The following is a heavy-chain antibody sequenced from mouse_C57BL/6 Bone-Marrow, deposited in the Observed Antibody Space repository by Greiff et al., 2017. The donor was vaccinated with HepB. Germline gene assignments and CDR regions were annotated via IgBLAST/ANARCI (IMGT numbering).Heavy chain of an antibody. CDR3: ARSQTAQATGCYFDY. D-gene: IGHD3-2*02. CDR2: IYPGSGST. Sequence: QVQLQQPGAELVKPGASVKMSCKASGYTFTSYWITWVKQRPGQGLEWIGDIYPGSGSTNYNEKFKSKATLTVDTSSSTAYMQLSSLTSEDSAVYYCARSQTAQATGCYFDYWGQGTTLTVSS. J-gene: IGHJ2*01. V-gene: IGHV1-55*01. CDR1: GYTFTSYW.